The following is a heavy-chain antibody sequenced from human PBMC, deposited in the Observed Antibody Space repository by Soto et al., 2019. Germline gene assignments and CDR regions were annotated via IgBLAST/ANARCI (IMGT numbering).Heavy chain of an antibody. Sequence: SETQSLTCTVSGGSISSSSYYWGWIRQPPGKGLEWIGNIYYSGSTYYNPSLKSRVTISVDTSKNQFSLKLNSVTAADTAVYYCARQRSGYYRNNWFDPWGQGTLVTVSS. CDR2: IYYSGST. D-gene: IGHD3-3*01. CDR3: ARQRSGYYRNNWFDP. CDR1: GGSISSSSYY. J-gene: IGHJ5*02. V-gene: IGHV4-39*01.